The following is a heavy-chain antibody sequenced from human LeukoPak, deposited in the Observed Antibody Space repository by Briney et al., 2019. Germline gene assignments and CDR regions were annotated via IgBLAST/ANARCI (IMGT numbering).Heavy chain of an antibody. CDR3: ARQIRMGYCTNGVCYYFAY. CDR2: VYYSGST. Sequence: KSSETLSLTCTVSGGSINSNSYYWGWIRQPPGKGLEWIGSVYYSGSTYYNPSLKSRVTISVDTSKNQFSLKLSSVTAADTAVYYCARQIRMGYCTNGVCYYFAYWGQGTLVTVSS. V-gene: IGHV4-39*01. J-gene: IGHJ4*02. CDR1: GGSINSNSYY. D-gene: IGHD2-8*01.